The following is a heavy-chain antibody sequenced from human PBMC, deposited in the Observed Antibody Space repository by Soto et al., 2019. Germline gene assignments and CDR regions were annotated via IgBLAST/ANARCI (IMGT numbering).Heavy chain of an antibody. CDR1: GFTVSSNY. CDR2: IYSGGST. CDR3: AKTGGYSNYLDSNWSDP. J-gene: IGHJ5*02. D-gene: IGHD4-4*01. V-gene: IGHV3-66*01. Sequence: PGGSLRLSCAASGFTVSSNYMSWVRQAPGKGLEWVSVIYSGGSTYYADSVKGRFTISRDNSKNTLYLQMNSLRAEDTAVYYCAKTGGYSNYLDSNWSDPWGKGTLVPVPS.